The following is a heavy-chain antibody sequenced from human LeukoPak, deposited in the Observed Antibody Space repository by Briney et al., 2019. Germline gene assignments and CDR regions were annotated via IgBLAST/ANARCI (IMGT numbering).Heavy chain of an antibody. V-gene: IGHV3-48*01. D-gene: IGHD3-22*01. Sequence: HTGGSLRLSCAASGFTFSSYSMNWVRQAPGKGLEWVSYISSSSSTIYYADSVKGRFTISRDNAKNSLYLQMNSLRAEDTAVYYCARVDYYDSSGYWGIEHFDYWGQGTLVTVSS. J-gene: IGHJ4*02. CDR2: ISSSSSTI. CDR1: GFTFSSYS. CDR3: ARVDYYDSSGYWGIEHFDY.